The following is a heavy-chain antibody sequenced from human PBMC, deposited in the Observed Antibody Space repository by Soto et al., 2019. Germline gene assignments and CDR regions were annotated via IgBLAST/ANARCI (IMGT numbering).Heavy chain of an antibody. CDR2: IIPILGIA. CDR3: ARARYCTNGVCPAFAFDI. Sequence: GASVKVSCKASGGTFISYTISWVRQAPGQGLEWMGRIIPILGIANYAQKFQGRVTITADKSTSTAYMELSSLRSEDTAVYYCARARYCTNGVCPAFAFDIWGQGTMVT. D-gene: IGHD2-8*01. J-gene: IGHJ3*02. V-gene: IGHV1-69*02. CDR1: GGTFISYT.